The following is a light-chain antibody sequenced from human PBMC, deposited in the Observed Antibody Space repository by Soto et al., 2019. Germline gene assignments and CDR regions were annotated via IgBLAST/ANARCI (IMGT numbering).Light chain of an antibody. CDR2: GSS. Sequence: QLVLTQPPSVSGAPGQRVTISCTGSSSNIGAGYDVHWYQRLPGRAPKLLIYGSSNRPSGVPDRISGSKSGTSASLAITGLQAEDEADYYCQSYDNNLSGGVFGGGTKVTVL. CDR3: QSYDNNLSGGV. CDR1: SSNIGAGYD. J-gene: IGLJ3*02. V-gene: IGLV1-40*01.